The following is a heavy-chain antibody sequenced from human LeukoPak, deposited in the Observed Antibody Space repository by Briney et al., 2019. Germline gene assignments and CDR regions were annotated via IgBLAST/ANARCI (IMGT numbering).Heavy chain of an antibody. Sequence: PSETLSLTCSVSADSITMYYWTWIRQPPGKGLEWIGYVDHTGSTNFNPSLNGRVSISRDTTKNLFSLRLRSVTAADTAVYFCARGRVSSSTWYSTYYYYFYMDVWGKGTTVTVSS. CDR1: ADSITMYY. CDR2: VDHTGST. J-gene: IGHJ6*03. V-gene: IGHV4-59*01. CDR3: ARGRVSSSTWYSTYYYYFYMDV. D-gene: IGHD1-1*01.